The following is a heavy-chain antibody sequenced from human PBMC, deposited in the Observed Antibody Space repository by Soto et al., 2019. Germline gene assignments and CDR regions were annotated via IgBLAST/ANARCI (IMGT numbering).Heavy chain of an antibody. V-gene: IGHV3-33*01. CDR1: GFTFSSYG. CDR2: IWYDGSNK. Sequence: HPGGSLRLSCAASGFTFSSYGMHWVRQAPGKGLEWVAVIWYDGSNKYYADSVKGRFTISRDNSKNTLYLQMNSLRAEDTAVYYCARDRGEEMATITFDYWGQGTLVTVSS. D-gene: IGHD5-12*01. CDR3: ARDRGEEMATITFDY. J-gene: IGHJ4*02.